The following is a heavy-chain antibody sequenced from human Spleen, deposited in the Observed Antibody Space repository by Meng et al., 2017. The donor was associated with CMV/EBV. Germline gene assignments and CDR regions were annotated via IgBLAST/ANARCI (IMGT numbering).Heavy chain of an antibody. CDR1: GFTVTGNH. J-gene: IGHJ4*02. V-gene: IGHV3-53*01. D-gene: IGHD3-3*01. Sequence: GGSLRLSCAASGFTVTGNHMSWVRQAPGKGLEWVSVVYNDGRIYHADSVKGRFTSSRDNSKNKLYLQMNSLIAEDTAVYYCVRGVRYLEWVPHFFDYWGQGTLVTVSS. CDR2: VYNDGRI. CDR3: VRGVRYLEWVPHFFDY.